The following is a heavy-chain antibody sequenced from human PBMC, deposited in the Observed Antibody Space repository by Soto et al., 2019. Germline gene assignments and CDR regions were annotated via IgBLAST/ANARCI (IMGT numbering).Heavy chain of an antibody. CDR3: ARPLHSNHYYYMAV. Sequence: EVQLVESGGGLVQPGGSLRLSCAASGFTFSSYSMNWVHQAPGKGLEWVSYISSSSSAIYYADSVKGRFTISRDNAKNSLYLQMNSLRAEDTAMYYCARPLHSNHYYYMAVWGKGTTVTVSS. CDR2: ISSSSSAI. D-gene: IGHD2-15*01. J-gene: IGHJ6*03. V-gene: IGHV3-48*01. CDR1: GFTFSSYS.